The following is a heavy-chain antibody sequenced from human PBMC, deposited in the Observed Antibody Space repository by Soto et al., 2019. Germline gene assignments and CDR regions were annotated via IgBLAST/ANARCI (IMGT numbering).Heavy chain of an antibody. D-gene: IGHD1-26*01. Sequence: QVQLVQSGAEVKQPGASVKVSCRASGYTFTNYDISWVRQATGQGLEWMGWTNPDSANTGYTQKFQGRVTMTRDTSINSAYMELHSLTSEDTAVYYCARAIRDQLLSDYWGQGTLVTVSS. CDR2: TNPDSANT. CDR3: ARAIRDQLLSDY. CDR1: GYTFTNYD. V-gene: IGHV1-8*01. J-gene: IGHJ4*02.